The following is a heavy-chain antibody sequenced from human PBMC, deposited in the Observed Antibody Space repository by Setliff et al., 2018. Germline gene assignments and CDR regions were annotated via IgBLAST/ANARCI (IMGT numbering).Heavy chain of an antibody. CDR2: SNPSGGST. J-gene: IGHJ3*02. CDR1: GYTFTSYF. CDR3: ARDTPQYYYYSSGYYRAFDI. V-gene: IGHV1-46*01. D-gene: IGHD3-22*01. Sequence: VKVSCKASGYTFTSYFMHWVRQAPGQGLDWMGISNPSGGSTSYAHKFQGIFTLTRDTSPSTVYIGLSSLRSEDTAVYYCARDTPQYYYYSSGYYRAFDIWGQGTMVTVSS.